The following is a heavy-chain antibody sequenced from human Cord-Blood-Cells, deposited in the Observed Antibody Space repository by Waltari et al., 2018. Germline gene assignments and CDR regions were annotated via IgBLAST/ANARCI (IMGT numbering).Heavy chain of an antibody. Sequence: QVQLQESGPGLVKPSQTLSLTCTVSGGSISSGGYYWSWIRQHPGKGLEWIGYIYYSGSTYYNPSLKSRVTISVDTSKNQFSLKLSSVTAADTAVYYCARVWGGPNGVCYGVDYWGQGTLVTVSS. CDR2: IYYSGST. V-gene: IGHV4-31*03. J-gene: IGHJ4*02. CDR3: ARVWGGPNGVCYGVDY. CDR1: GGSISSGGYY. D-gene: IGHD2-8*01.